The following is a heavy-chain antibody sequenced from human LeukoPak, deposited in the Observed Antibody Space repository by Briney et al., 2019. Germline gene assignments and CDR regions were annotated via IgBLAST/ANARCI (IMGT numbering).Heavy chain of an antibody. CDR1: GFTFSSYW. V-gene: IGHV3-74*01. CDR2: INSDGSST. D-gene: IGHD3-22*01. Sequence: GGSLRLSCAASGFTFSSYWMHWVRQAPGKGLVWVSRINSDGSSTSYADSVKGRFTISRDNSKNTLYLQMNSLRAEDTAVYYCAKVTGDYFDTSGAFDYWGQGTLVTISS. J-gene: IGHJ4*02. CDR3: AKVTGDYFDTSGAFDY.